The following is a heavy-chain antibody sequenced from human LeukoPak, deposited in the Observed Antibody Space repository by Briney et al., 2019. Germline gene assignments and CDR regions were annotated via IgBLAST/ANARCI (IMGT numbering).Heavy chain of an antibody. D-gene: IGHD6-13*01. V-gene: IGHV4-59*01. CDR3: ARGYSSSWYPNWFDP. CDR2: IHYSGST. CDR1: GDSISSYY. Sequence: PSETLSLTCTVSGDSISSYYWSWVRQPPGKGLEWIGYIHYSGSTNYNPSLKSRVTISVDTSKNQFSLILSSVTTADTAVYYCARGYSSSWYPNWFDPWGQGTLVTVSS. J-gene: IGHJ5*02.